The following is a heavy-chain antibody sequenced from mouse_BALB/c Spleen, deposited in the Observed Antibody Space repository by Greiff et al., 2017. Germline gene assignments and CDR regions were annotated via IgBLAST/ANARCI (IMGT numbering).Heavy chain of an antibody. D-gene: IGHD2-3*01. V-gene: IGHV1-18*01. CDR3: ALYDGYYSYYFDY. J-gene: IGHJ2*01. CDR1: GYSFTGYT. Sequence: VQPQQSGPELVKPGASMKISCKASGYSFTGYTMNWVKQSHGKNLEWIGLINPYNGGTSYNQKFKGKATLTVDKSSSTAYMELLSLTSEDSAVYYCALYDGYYSYYFDYWGQGTTLTVSS. CDR2: INPYNGGT.